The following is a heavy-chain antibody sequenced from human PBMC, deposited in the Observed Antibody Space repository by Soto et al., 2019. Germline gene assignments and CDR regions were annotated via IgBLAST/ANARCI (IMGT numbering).Heavy chain of an antibody. V-gene: IGHV4-4*07. J-gene: IGHJ6*02. CDR1: GGSISSYY. CDR2: IYTSGST. CDR3: ATANYYYGMDV. Sequence: PSGTLSLTCTVSGGSISSYYWSWIRQPAGKGLEWIGRIYTSGSTDYNPSLKSRVTMSVDTSKNQFSLKLSSVTAADTAVYYCATANYYYGMDVWGQGTTVTVSS.